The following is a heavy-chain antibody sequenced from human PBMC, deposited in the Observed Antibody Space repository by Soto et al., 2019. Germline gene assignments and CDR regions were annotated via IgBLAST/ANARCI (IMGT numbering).Heavy chain of an antibody. Sequence: PSETLSLTCTVSGGSISSSSYYWGWIRQPPGKGLEWIGSIYYSGSTYYNPSLKSRVTISVDTSKNQFSLKLSSVTAADTAVYYCARQWGHYYDSRTPYYYYYGMDVWGQGTTVTVSS. CDR2: IYYSGST. V-gene: IGHV4-39*01. CDR3: ARQWGHYYDSRTPYYYYYGMDV. J-gene: IGHJ6*02. CDR1: GGSISSSSYY. D-gene: IGHD3-22*01.